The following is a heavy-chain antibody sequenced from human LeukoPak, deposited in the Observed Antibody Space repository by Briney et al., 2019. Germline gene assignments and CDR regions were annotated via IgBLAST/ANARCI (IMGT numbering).Heavy chain of an antibody. CDR2: LRSDGKTD. J-gene: IGHJ3*02. V-gene: IGHV3-30*02. CDR3: ARDLWASDGTGIYYHRLVDGFEI. D-gene: IGHD3-22*01. Sequence: GGSLRPSCEASGFSLTSYDIHWVRQTPGKGLEWVAFLRSDGKTDNYADSVKGRFTLSRDNSENTLYLQLNSLRPEDTAVYYCARDLWASDGTGIYYHRLVDGFEIWGQGTVVTVSS. CDR1: GFSLTSYD.